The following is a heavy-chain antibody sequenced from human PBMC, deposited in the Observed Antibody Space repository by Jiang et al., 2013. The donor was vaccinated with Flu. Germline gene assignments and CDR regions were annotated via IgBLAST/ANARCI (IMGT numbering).Heavy chain of an antibody. CDR2: THYRSRWKN. J-gene: IGHJ4*02. CDR3: ARITGGTPDY. CDR1: GDSVSSKSVA. Sequence: QTLSLTCAISGDSVSSKSVAWNWVRQSPSRGLEWLGRTHYRSRWKNDYALSVKSRIIINPDTSKNQFSLQLNSVTPEDTAIYYCARITGGTPDYWGQGTLVTVSS. V-gene: IGHV6-1*01. D-gene: IGHD2-8*02.